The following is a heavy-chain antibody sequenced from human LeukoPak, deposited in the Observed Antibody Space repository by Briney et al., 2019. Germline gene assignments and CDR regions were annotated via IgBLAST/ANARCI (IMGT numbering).Heavy chain of an antibody. Sequence: PGGSLRLSCAASGFTFSTYSMNWVRQAPGKGLEWVSSISGTSTYIYYADSVKGRFTISRDNGKNSLYLQMNSLRAEDTAVYYCARVAVSGPTGWFDSWGQGTLVIVSS. CDR3: ARVAVSGPTGWFDS. V-gene: IGHV3-21*01. J-gene: IGHJ5*01. D-gene: IGHD2-8*02. CDR1: GFTFSTYS. CDR2: ISGTSTYI.